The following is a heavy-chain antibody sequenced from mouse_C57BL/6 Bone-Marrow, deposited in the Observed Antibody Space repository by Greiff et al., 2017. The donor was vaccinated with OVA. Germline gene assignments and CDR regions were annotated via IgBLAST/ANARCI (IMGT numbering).Heavy chain of an antibody. CDR1: GFTFSDYG. D-gene: IGHD1-1*01. V-gene: IGHV5-17*01. CDR2: ISSGSSTI. CDR3: ARSYYYGSSPTDY. J-gene: IGHJ2*01. Sequence: EVQGVESGGGLVKPGGSLKLSCAASGFTFSDYGMPWVRQAPEKGLEWVAYISSGSSTIYYADTVKGRSTIPRDNAKNTLFLQMTSLRSEDTAMYYCARSYYYGSSPTDYWGQGTTLTVSS.